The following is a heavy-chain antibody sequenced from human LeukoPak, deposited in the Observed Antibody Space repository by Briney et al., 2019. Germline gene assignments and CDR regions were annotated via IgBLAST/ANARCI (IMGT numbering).Heavy chain of an antibody. V-gene: IGHV3-74*03. CDR1: GFTFSNYW. CDR3: ARSLRVRGVPDYMDV. D-gene: IGHD3-10*01. Sequence: GGSLRLSCAASGFTFSNYWMHWVRQAPGKGLVCVSRINTDGSTTTYADSVKGRFTISRDNAKNTLYLQMNSLRAEDTAVYYCARSLRVRGVPDYMDVWGKGTTVTISS. CDR2: INTDGSTT. J-gene: IGHJ6*03.